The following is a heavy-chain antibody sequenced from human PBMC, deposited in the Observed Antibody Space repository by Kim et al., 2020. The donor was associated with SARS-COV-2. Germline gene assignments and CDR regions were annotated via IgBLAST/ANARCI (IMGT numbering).Heavy chain of an antibody. J-gene: IGHJ4*02. CDR3: ARAGAYAY. V-gene: IGHV1-3*01. CDR2: GKT. D-gene: IGHD1-26*01. Sequence: GKTKYSQKSPSRGTHTRDTAESTAYMELSSLRSEDTAVYYCARAGAYAYWGQGTLVTVSS.